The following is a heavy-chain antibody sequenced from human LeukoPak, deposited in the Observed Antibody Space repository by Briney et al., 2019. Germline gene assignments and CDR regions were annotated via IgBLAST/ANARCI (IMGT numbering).Heavy chain of an antibody. Sequence: PGGSLRLSCAASGFTFSSYGMHWVRQAPGKGLEWVALISYDGSNKYYADSVTGRFTISRDNSKNTLYLQMNSLRVEDTAMYYCAKDRSSSWTWTIDYWGQGTLVTVSS. J-gene: IGHJ4*02. CDR1: GFTFSSYG. CDR3: AKDRSSSWTWTIDY. CDR2: ISYDGSNK. D-gene: IGHD6-13*01. V-gene: IGHV3-30*18.